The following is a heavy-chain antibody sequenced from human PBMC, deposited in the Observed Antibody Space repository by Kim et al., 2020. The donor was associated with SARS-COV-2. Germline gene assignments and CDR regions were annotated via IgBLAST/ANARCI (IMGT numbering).Heavy chain of an antibody. CDR3: ARDGGETGELHQFDY. J-gene: IGHJ4*02. V-gene: IGHV1-69*13. D-gene: IGHD1-7*01. Sequence: SVKVSCKASGGTFSSYAISWVRQAPGQGLEWMGGIIPIFGTANYAQKFQGRVTITADESTSTAYMELSSLRSEDTAVYYCARDGGETGELHQFDYWGQGTLVTVSS. CDR1: GGTFSSYA. CDR2: IIPIFGTA.